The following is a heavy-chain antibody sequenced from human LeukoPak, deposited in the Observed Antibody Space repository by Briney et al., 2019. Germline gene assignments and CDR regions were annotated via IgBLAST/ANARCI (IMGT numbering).Heavy chain of an antibody. CDR1: GYTFTSYY. CDR2: INPSGGST. V-gene: IGHV1-46*01. Sequence: GASVKVSCKESGYTFTSYYMHWVRQAPGQGLEWMGIINPSGGSTSYAQKFQGRVTMTRDTSTSTVYMELSSLRSEDTAVYYCAQWWYSGYDLFDYWGQGTLVTVSS. D-gene: IGHD5-12*01. J-gene: IGHJ4*02. CDR3: AQWWYSGYDLFDY.